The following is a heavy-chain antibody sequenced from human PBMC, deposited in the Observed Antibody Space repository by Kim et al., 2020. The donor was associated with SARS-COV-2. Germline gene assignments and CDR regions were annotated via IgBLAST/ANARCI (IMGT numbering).Heavy chain of an antibody. D-gene: IGHD6-13*01. CDR1: GGSISSSSYY. V-gene: IGHV4-39*01. J-gene: IGHJ5*02. CDR3: ARQDSSSWSPTPGAWFDP. Sequence: SETLSLTCTVSGGSISSSSYYWGWIRQPPGKGLEWIGSIYYSGSTYYNPSLKSRVTISVDTSKNQFSLKLSSVTAADTAVYYCARQDSSSWSPTPGAWFDPWGQGTLVTVSS. CDR2: IYYSGST.